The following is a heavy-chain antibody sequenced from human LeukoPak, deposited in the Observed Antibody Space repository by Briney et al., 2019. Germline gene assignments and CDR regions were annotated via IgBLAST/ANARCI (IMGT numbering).Heavy chain of an antibody. CDR1: GFTFSSYA. V-gene: IGHV3-30*04. Sequence: GGSLRLSCAASGFTFSSYAMHWVRQAPGKGLEWVAVISYDGSNKYYADSVKGRFTISRDNSKNTLYLQMNSLRAEDTAVYYCARDSKDSXGYLDYWGQGTLVTXSS. D-gene: IGHD3-22*01. J-gene: IGHJ4*02. CDR3: ARDSKDSXGYLDY. CDR2: ISYDGSNK.